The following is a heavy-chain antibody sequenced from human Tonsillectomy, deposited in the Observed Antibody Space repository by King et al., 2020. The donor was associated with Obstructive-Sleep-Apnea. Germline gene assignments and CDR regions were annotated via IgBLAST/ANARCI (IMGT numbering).Heavy chain of an antibody. D-gene: IGHD2-2*01. J-gene: IGHJ4*02. CDR3: ARETPHGRLGYCSSTSCSRPYFDY. CDR1: GGSISSSSYY. V-gene: IGHV4-39*07. Sequence: QLQESGPGLVKPSETLSLTCTVSGGSISSSSYYWGWIRQPPGKGLEWIGSIYYSGSTYYNPSLKSRVTISVDTSKNQFSLKLSSVTAADTAVYYCARETPHGRLGYCSSTSCSRPYFDYWGQGTLVTVSS. CDR2: IYYSGST.